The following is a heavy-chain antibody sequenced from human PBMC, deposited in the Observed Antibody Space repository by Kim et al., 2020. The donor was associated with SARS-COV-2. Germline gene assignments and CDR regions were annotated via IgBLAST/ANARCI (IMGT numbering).Heavy chain of an antibody. D-gene: IGHD1-26*01. V-gene: IGHV4-39*01. CDR3: ARISPSGIGGDYFDY. J-gene: IGHJ4*02. CDR1: GGSISSSSYY. Sequence: SETLSLTCTVSGGSISSSSYYWGWIRQPPGKGLEWIGSIYYSGSTYYNPSLKSRVTISVDTSKNQFSLKLSSVTAADTAVYYCARISPSGIGGDYFDYWGQGTLVTISS. CDR2: IYYSGST.